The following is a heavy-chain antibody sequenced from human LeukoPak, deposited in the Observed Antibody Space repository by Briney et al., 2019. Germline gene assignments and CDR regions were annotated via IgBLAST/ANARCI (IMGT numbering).Heavy chain of an antibody. CDR2: IYYSGST. V-gene: IGHV4-59*01. D-gene: IGHD2-21*02. CDR1: GGSISGYY. Sequence: PSETLSLTCTVSGGSISGYYWSWIRQPPGKGLEWIGYIYYSGSTNYNPSLKSRVTISVDTSKNQFSLKLSSVTAADTAVYYCAGTLNCGGDCYPPDYFDYWGQGTLVTVSS. J-gene: IGHJ4*02. CDR3: AGTLNCGGDCYPPDYFDY.